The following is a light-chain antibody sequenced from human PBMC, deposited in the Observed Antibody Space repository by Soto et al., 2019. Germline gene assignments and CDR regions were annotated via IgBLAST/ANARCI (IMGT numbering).Light chain of an antibody. J-gene: IGKJ2*01. CDR2: GAS. CDR3: QQYNKWPPYT. Sequence: EIVLTQSPGTLSLSPGERATLSCRASQSVSNNYLAWYQQKPGQAPRLLIYGASTRATGVPARFSGSGSGTEFTLTISSLQSEDFAVYFCQQYNKWPPYTFGQGTKVDIK. V-gene: IGKV3-15*01. CDR1: QSVSNN.